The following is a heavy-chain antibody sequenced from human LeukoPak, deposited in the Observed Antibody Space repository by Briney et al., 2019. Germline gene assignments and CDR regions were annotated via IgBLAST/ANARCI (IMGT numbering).Heavy chain of an antibody. CDR3: ARAGYTCNWFGGGLDL. Sequence: GGSLRLSCAASGFTFRNYGIHWVRQAPGKGLESVSIIRPDGSKSDYANSVKGRFTTSRDNSKNSVYLQMGSLRNEDMAVYYCARAGYTCNWFGGGLDLWGQGTLVTVSS. CDR2: IRPDGSKS. D-gene: IGHD6-13*01. V-gene: IGHV3-64*01. J-gene: IGHJ5*02. CDR1: GFTFRNYG.